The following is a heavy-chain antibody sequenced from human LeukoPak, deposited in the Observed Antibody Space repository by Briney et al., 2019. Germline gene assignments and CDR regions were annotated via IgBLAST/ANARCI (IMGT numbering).Heavy chain of an antibody. CDR3: ARGRGAVAGTGFQYYFDY. D-gene: IGHD6-19*01. J-gene: IGHJ4*02. CDR1: GGSFSGYY. CDR2: INHSGST. Sequence: SETLSLTCAVYGGSFSGYYWSWIRQPPGKGLEWIGEINHSGSTNYNPSLKSRVTISVDTSKNQFSLKLSSVTAADTAVYYCARGRGAVAGTGFQYYFDYWGQGTLVTVSS. V-gene: IGHV4-34*01.